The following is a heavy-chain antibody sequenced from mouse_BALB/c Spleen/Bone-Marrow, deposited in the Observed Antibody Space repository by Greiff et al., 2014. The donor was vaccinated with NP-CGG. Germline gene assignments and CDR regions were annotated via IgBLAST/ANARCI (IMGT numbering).Heavy chain of an antibody. V-gene: IGHV5-9-2*01. Sequence: EVQRVESGGGLVKSGGSLKLSCAASGFSFNSYCMSWVRQTPEKRLEWVGTISGDGSYAFYPDSVKGRLTISRDNAKNNLYLQLSSLRSEDTALYYCARHAYYDQTEVSFVYWGQGTLVTVSA. J-gene: IGHJ3*01. D-gene: IGHD2-4*01. CDR1: GFSFNSYC. CDR2: ISGDGSYA. CDR3: ARHAYYDQTEVSFVY.